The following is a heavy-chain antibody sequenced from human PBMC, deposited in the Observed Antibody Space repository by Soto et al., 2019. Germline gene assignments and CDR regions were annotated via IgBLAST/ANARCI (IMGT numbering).Heavy chain of an antibody. CDR3: ARDLDSQPITYYYYGMDV. J-gene: IGHJ6*02. CDR1: GFTFSSYE. Sequence: GGSLRLSCAASGFTFSSYEMNWVRQAPGKGLEWVSYISSSGSTIYYADSVKGRFTISRDNAKNSLYLQMNSLRAEDTAVYYCARDLDSQPITYYYYGMDVWGQGTTVTVS. V-gene: IGHV3-48*03. CDR2: ISSSGSTI. D-gene: IGHD1-1*01.